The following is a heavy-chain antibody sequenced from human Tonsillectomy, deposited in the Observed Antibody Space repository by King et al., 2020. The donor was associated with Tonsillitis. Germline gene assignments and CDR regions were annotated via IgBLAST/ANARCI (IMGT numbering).Heavy chain of an antibody. CDR1: GGSINSYF. J-gene: IGHJ4*02. CDR2: IYFTGTT. CDR3: ARTGGNTGRYAYDY. Sequence: VQLQESGPGLVKPSETLSLTCTVSGGSINSYFWSWIRQTPGKGLEWIGYIYFTGTTNYNPSLKSRVTISIDRADNQFSLKLTSVTAADTAVYYCARTGGNTGRYAYDYWGQGTLVTVSS. D-gene: IGHD4-23*01. V-gene: IGHV4-59*08.